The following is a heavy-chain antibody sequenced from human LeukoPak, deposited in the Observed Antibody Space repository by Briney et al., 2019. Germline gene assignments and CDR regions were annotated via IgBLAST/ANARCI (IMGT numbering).Heavy chain of an antibody. J-gene: IGHJ6*03. V-gene: IGHV3-11*06. CDR2: ISSSSSYI. CDR3: ARDTPPPVLRYFDWLGGDYYYYYMDV. Sequence: TGGSLRLSCAASAFTFSDYYMSWIRQAPGKGLEWVSFISSSSSYIYYADSVKGRFTISRDNAKSSLYLQMNSLRAEDTAVYYCARDTPPPVLRYFDWLGGDYYYYYMDVWGKGTTVTISS. CDR1: AFTFSDYY. D-gene: IGHD3-9*01.